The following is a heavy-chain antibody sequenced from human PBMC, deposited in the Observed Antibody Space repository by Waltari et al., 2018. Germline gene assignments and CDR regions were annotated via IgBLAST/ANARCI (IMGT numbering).Heavy chain of an antibody. CDR1: GGSISSGSYY. CDR3: ARSYYYDSSGYYSSSYYFDY. Sequence: QVQLQESGPGLVKPSQTLSLTCTVSGGSISSGSYYWSWIRQPAGKGLEWIGYIYTSGSTNYNPSLKSRVTISVDTSKNQFSLKLSSVTAADTAVYYCARSYYYDSSGYYSSSYYFDYWGQGTLVTVSS. V-gene: IGHV4-61*09. J-gene: IGHJ4*02. D-gene: IGHD3-22*01. CDR2: IYTSGST.